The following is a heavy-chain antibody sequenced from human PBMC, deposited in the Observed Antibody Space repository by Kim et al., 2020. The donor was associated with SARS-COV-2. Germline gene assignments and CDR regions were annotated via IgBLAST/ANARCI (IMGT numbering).Heavy chain of an antibody. CDR1: GDSVSSNSAA. V-gene: IGHV6-1*01. J-gene: IGHJ6*02. D-gene: IGHD1-26*01. CDR2: TYYRSKWYN. CDR3: ARGAPYSTYYYYGMDV. Sequence: SQTLSLTCAISGDSVSSNSAAWNWIRQSPSRGLEWLGRTYYRSKWYNDYAVSVKSRITINPDTSKNQFSLQLNSVTPEDTAVYYCARGAPYSTYYYYGMDVWGQGTTVTVSS.